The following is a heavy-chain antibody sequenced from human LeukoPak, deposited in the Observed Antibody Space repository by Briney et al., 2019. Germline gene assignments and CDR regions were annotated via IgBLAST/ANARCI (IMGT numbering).Heavy chain of an antibody. D-gene: IGHD2-21*02. CDR3: ARDRGGRVVVTATYFDS. V-gene: IGHV3-21*01. CDR1: GFTFSSYT. Sequence: GGSMRLSCAASGFTFSSYTINWVRQPPGKGLEWVAFINSGSNYIFYADSVKGRFTISRDNGKNSLSLQMNGLRAEDTAVYYCARDRGGRVVVTATYFDSWGQGTLVTVSS. CDR2: INSGSNYI. J-gene: IGHJ4*02.